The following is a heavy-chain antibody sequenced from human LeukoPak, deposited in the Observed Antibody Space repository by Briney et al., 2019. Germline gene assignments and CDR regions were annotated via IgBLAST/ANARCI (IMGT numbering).Heavy chain of an antibody. CDR3: ARFPDGDIVVVPAAILVDY. CDR1: GYTFTCYY. D-gene: IGHD2-2*02. CDR2: INPNSGGT. J-gene: IGHJ4*02. V-gene: IGHV1-2*02. Sequence: ASVKVSCKASGYTFTCYYMHWVRQAPGQGLEWMGWINPNSGGTNYAQKFQGRVTMTRDTSISTAYMELSRLRSDDTAVYYCARFPDGDIVVVPAAILVDYWGQGTLVTVSS.